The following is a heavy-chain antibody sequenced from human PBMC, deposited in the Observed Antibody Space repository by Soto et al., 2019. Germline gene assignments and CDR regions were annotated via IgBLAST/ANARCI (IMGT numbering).Heavy chain of an antibody. V-gene: IGHV1-69*06. Sequence: QVQLVQSGAEVKKPGSSVKLSCKASGDSFNTFAVTWVRQAPGQGLEWMGGIIPNFDTPNYAQKFQGRVTIIADKSTSTPYMELSSLSSEDTAVYYCARPYYDSSGYFLWDFDYWGQGTLVIVSS. CDR2: IIPNFDTP. D-gene: IGHD3-22*01. CDR1: GDSFNTFA. J-gene: IGHJ4*02. CDR3: ARPYYDSSGYFLWDFDY.